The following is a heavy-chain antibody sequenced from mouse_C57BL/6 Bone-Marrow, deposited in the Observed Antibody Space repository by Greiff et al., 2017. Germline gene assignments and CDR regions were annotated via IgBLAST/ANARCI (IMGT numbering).Heavy chain of an antibody. J-gene: IGHJ4*01. CDR3: ARFDYLYYYAMDY. Sequence: EVKLMESGGGLVQPGGSLSLSCAASGFTFTDYYMSWVRQPPGKALEWLGFIRNKANGYTTEYSASVKGRFTISRDNSQSILYLQMNALRAEDSATDYCARFDYLYYYAMDYWGQGTSVTVSS. V-gene: IGHV7-3*01. D-gene: IGHD2-4*01. CDR1: GFTFTDYY. CDR2: IRNKANGYTT.